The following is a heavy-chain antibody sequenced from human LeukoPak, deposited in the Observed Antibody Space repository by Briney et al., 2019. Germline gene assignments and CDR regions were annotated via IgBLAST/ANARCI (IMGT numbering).Heavy chain of an antibody. CDR1: GFTFSSYE. J-gene: IGHJ4*02. Sequence: PGGSLRLSCAASGFTFSSYEMNWVRQAPGKGLEWVSYISSSGSTIYYADSVKGRFTISRDSSKNTLYLQMNRLRAEDAAVYYWAKAPVTTCSGVYCYPFDYWGQGTLVTVSS. V-gene: IGHV3-48*03. CDR2: ISSSGSTI. CDR3: AKAPVTTCSGVYCYPFDY. D-gene: IGHD2-15*01.